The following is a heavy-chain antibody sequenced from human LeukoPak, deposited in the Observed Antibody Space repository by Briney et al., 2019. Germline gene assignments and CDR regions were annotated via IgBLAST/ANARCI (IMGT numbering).Heavy chain of an antibody. J-gene: IGHJ6*02. D-gene: IGHD6-13*01. CDR2: INPNSGGT. Sequence: ASVKVSCKASGYTFTGYYMHWVRQAPGQGLEWMGWINPNSGGTNYAQKFQGRVTMTRDTSISTAYMELSRLRSDDTAVYYCARDVVIAAAGPYYYYGMDVWGQGTTVTVSS. CDR3: ARDVVIAAAGPYYYYGMDV. CDR1: GYTFTGYY. V-gene: IGHV1-2*02.